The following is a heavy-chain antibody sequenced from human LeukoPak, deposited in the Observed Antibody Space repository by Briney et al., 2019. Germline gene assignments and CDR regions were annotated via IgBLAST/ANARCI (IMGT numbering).Heavy chain of an antibody. V-gene: IGHV3-23*01. CDR2: IRGSGGST. D-gene: IGHD3-22*01. CDR1: GFTFSSYA. J-gene: IGHJ1*01. Sequence: GGSLRLSCAASGFTFSSYAMSWVSQAPGKGLEWVSAIRGSGGSTYYADSVKGRFTISRDNSKNTLYLQMNSLRAEDTAVYYCAKDMYGDYDSSGYPSRAEYFQHWGQGTLVTVSS. CDR3: AKDMYGDYDSSGYPSRAEYFQH.